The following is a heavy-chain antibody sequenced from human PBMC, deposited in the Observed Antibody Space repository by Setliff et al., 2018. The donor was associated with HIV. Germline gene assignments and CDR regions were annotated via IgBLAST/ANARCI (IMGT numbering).Heavy chain of an antibody. J-gene: IGHJ4*02. Sequence: GASVKVSCKASGYTFTSYGISWVRQAPGQGLEWMGWISAYNGNTNYAQKLQGSVTMTTDTSTSTAYMELRSLRSDDTAVYYCARGPPIVVVPAALLTFDYWGQGTLVTVSS. D-gene: IGHD2-2*01. CDR2: ISAYNGNT. V-gene: IGHV1-18*01. CDR3: ARGPPIVVVPAALLTFDY. CDR1: GYTFTSYG.